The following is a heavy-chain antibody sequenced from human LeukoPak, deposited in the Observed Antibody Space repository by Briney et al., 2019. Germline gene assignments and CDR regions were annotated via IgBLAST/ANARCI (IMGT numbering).Heavy chain of an antibody. CDR1: GLTLSSHA. CDR2: IRGRGGRT. D-gene: IGHD6-6*01. J-gene: IGHJ4*02. CDR3: AKDRIAARNNFDY. V-gene: IGHV3-23*01. Sequence: GGSLTLSCALSGLTLSSHAMKWVRQAPGKRMGWVSAIRGRGGRTHYPHSVKGQLTISRDNSKNTLYLQMSSLRDEDTYVYFCAKDRIAARNNFDYWGQGTLVTVSS.